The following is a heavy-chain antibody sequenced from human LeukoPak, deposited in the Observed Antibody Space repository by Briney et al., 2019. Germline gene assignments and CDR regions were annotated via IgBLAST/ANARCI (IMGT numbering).Heavy chain of an antibody. J-gene: IGHJ4*02. Sequence: GGSLRLSCTASGFTFGDYAMSWFRQAPGKGLEWVGFIRSKAYGGTTEYAASVKGRFTISRDDSKSIAYLLMNSLKTEDTAVYYCRIAVAGRAADYWGQGTLVTVSS. CDR1: GFTFGDYA. CDR3: RIAVAGRAADY. CDR2: IRSKAYGGTT. V-gene: IGHV3-49*03. D-gene: IGHD6-19*01.